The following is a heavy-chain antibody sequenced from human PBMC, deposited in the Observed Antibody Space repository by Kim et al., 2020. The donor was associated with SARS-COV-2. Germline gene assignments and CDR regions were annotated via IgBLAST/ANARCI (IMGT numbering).Heavy chain of an antibody. V-gene: IGHV4-59*13. CDR2: IYYSGST. CDR1: GGSISSNY. J-gene: IGHJ5*02. CDR3: ARWMTDRTANWYDP. D-gene: IGHD2-21*02. Sequence: SETLSLICTVSGGSISSNYWSWIRQPPGKGLEWIGYIYYSGSTNYNPSLKSRVTISIDTSKNQIYLNLSSVTAADTAVYYCARWMTDRTANWYDPWGQGT.